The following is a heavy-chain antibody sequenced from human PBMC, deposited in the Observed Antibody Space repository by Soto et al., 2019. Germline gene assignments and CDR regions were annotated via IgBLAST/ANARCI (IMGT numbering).Heavy chain of an antibody. CDR3: ATDLHATWLLYS. V-gene: IGHV3-30-3*01. Sequence: PGGSLRLSCAASGFTFSGKTMYWVRQAPGKGLEWVALIAPDASQIYYADSVKGRFTISRDNSKNTLYLQMDSLRAEDTSLYLCATDLHATWLLYSWGQAPLVTVSS. CDR1: GFTFSGKT. D-gene: IGHD4-4*01. CDR2: IAPDASQI. J-gene: IGHJ4*02.